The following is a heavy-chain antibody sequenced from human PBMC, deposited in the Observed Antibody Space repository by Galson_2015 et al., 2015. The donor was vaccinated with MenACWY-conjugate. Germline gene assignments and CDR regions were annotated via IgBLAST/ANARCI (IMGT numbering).Heavy chain of an antibody. Sequence: SLRLSCAASGFTFSSYSMNWVRQAPGKGLEWVSSISSSSSYIYYADSVKGRFTISRDNAKNSLYLQMNSLRAEDTAVYYCARDLTGSYYTNWFDPWGQGTLVTVSS. CDR1: GFTFSSYS. J-gene: IGHJ5*02. D-gene: IGHD3-10*01. CDR3: ARDLTGSYYTNWFDP. CDR2: ISSSSSYI. V-gene: IGHV3-21*01.